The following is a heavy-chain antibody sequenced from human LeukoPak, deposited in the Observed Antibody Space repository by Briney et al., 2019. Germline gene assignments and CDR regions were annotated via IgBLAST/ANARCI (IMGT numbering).Heavy chain of an antibody. CDR2: INHSGST. D-gene: IGHD5-18*01. V-gene: IGHV4-39*07. Sequence: PSETLSLTCTVSGGSINSGRYYWSWIRQPPGKGLEWIGEINHSGSTNYNPSLKSRVTISVDTSKNQFSLKLSSVTAADTAVYYCARVIGHLRGYSYGYYFDYWGQGTLVTVSS. CDR1: GGSINSGRYY. J-gene: IGHJ4*02. CDR3: ARVIGHLRGYSYGYYFDY.